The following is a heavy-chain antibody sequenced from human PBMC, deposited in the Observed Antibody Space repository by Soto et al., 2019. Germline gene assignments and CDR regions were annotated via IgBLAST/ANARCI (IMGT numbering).Heavy chain of an antibody. CDR1: GFTVSSHA. Sequence: EVQVLESGGGLVQPGGSLRLSCEGSGFTVSSHAMTWIRQATGKGPEWVSTVTADGGTYYADSVKGRFAMSRDTSENTRDLQMNSRGAEVTAAYYCAPHVSCSGGSCQYDAFAIRGQGTMVTVSS. J-gene: IGHJ3*02. CDR2: VTADGGT. V-gene: IGHV3-23*01. D-gene: IGHD2-15*01. CDR3: APHVSCSGGSCQYDAFAI.